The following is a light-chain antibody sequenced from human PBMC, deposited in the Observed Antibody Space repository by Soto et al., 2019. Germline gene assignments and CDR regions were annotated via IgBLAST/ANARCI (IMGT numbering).Light chain of an antibody. CDR3: QSYDSSLSGWV. V-gene: IGLV1-40*01. Sequence: QSVLTQPPSVSGAPGQRVTISCTGSSSNIGAGYDEHWYQQLPGTAPKLLIYGNSNRPSGVPDRFSGSKSGTSASLAITGLQDEDEADYYCQSYDSSLSGWVFGGGTKLTVL. CDR2: GNS. J-gene: IGLJ3*02. CDR1: SSNIGAGYD.